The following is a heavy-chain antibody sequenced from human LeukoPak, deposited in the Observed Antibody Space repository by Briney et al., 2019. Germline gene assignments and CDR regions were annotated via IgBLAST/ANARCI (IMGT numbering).Heavy chain of an antibody. Sequence: PGGSLRLSCAASGFTFSSYAMHWVRQAPGKGLEWVAVISYDGSNKYYADSVKGRFTISRNNFRNTLPLQMNSLRPDDTAIYYCAKDEGVVLSTSFDFGHWGQGTLVAVSS. V-gene: IGHV3-30-3*01. D-gene: IGHD3-10*01. CDR3: AKDEGVVLSTSFDFGH. J-gene: IGHJ4*02. CDR1: GFTFSSYA. CDR2: ISYDGSNK.